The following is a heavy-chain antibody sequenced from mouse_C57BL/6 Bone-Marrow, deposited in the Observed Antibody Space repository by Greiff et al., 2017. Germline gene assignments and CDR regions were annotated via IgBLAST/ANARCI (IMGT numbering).Heavy chain of an antibody. V-gene: IGHV1-64*01. CDR3: ATTVVAGDFHYYAMDY. Sequence: QVQLQQPGAELVKPGASVKLSCKASGYTFTSYWMHWVKQRPGQGLEWIGMIHPNSGSTNYNEKFKSKATLTVDKSSSTAYMQLSSLTSEDSAVYYWATTVVAGDFHYYAMDYWGQGTSVTVSS. CDR1: GYTFTSYW. J-gene: IGHJ4*01. CDR2: IHPNSGST. D-gene: IGHD1-1*01.